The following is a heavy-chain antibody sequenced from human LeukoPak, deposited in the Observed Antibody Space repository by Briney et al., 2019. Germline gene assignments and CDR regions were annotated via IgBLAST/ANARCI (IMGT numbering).Heavy chain of an antibody. CDR3: ARKQGGLLLPWAPGWIYAFDF. J-gene: IGHJ3*01. CDR2: ISAYNGNT. Sequence: ASVKVSCKASGYTFTSYGISWVRQAPGQGLEWMGWISAYNGNTNYAQKLQGRVTMTTDTSTSTAYMELRSLRSDDTAVYYCARKQGGLLLPWAPGWIYAFDFWGQGKMVTVSS. CDR1: GYTFTSYG. V-gene: IGHV1-18*04. D-gene: IGHD2-15*01.